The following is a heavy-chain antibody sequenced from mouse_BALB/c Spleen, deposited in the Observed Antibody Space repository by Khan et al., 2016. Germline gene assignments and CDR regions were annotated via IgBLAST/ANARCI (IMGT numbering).Heavy chain of an antibody. CDR1: GFNISSYG. V-gene: IGHV5-6-3*01. Sequence: EVELEESGGGLVRPGGSLKRSCAASGFNISSYGMSWVRQTPEKRLELVATIDSDGGGTEYPASVKRRFTITGDNAKNALYLQMRSLKYEDTSMYYCARIAIWGQGTTLTVSS. CDR3: ARIAI. J-gene: IGHJ2*01. CDR2: IDSDGGGT. D-gene: IGHD2-12*01.